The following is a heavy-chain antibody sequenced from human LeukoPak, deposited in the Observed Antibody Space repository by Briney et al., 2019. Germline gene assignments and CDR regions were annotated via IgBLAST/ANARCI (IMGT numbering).Heavy chain of an antibody. CDR2: INSKAYGGTT. CDR1: GFTFDDYG. J-gene: IGHJ5*02. Sequence: GGSLRLSCTGSGFTFDDYGMSWFRQAPGKGLEWVVFINSKAYGGTTEYAASVKGRFTISRDDSKSIAYLQMNSLKTEDTAIYYCTRGSPWYGDWFDPWGQRTLVTVSS. D-gene: IGHD3-10*01. V-gene: IGHV3-49*03. CDR3: TRGSPWYGDWFDP.